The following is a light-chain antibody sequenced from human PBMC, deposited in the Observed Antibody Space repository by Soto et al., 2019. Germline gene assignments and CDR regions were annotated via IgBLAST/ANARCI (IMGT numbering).Light chain of an antibody. V-gene: IGLV2-14*02. CDR1: SGDVGSYNL. CDR2: EGF. J-gene: IGLJ1*01. Sequence: QSVLTQPASVSGSPGQSITISCTEASGDVGSYNLVSWYQQVPGKAPKLLIYEGFKRPSGVSKRFSGSRTGNTASLTISGLQAEDEADYFCSSHSISTAYLFGTGTKVTVL. CDR3: SSHSISTAYL.